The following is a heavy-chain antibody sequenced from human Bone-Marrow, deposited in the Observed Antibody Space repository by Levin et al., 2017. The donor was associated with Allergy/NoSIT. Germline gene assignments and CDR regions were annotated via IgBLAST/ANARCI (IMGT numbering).Heavy chain of an antibody. D-gene: IGHD2-8*01. CDR3: ARSLYSLSTDY. J-gene: IGHJ4*02. CDR1: GGSISSYY. CDR2: IQHSGSA. V-gene: IGHV4-59*01. Sequence: SETLSLTCTVSGGSISSYYWSWIRQPPGKGLEWIGYIQHSGSAHYNPSLKSRVTISLDTSKNQFSLKLSSVTAADTAVYYCARSLYSLSTDYWGQGTLVTVSS.